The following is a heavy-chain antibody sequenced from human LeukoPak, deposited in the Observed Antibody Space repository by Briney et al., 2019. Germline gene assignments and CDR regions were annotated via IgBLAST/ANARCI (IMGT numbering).Heavy chain of an antibody. CDR3: ARWGFYDSSGYLAY. V-gene: IGHV4-4*07. Sequence: SETPSLTCTVSGGSISSYYWSWIRQPAGKGLEWIGRIYTSGSTNYNPSLKSRVTMSVDTSKNQFSLKLSSVTAADTAVYYCARWGFYDSSGYLAYWGQGTLVTVSS. D-gene: IGHD3-22*01. CDR1: GGSISSYY. J-gene: IGHJ4*02. CDR2: IYTSGST.